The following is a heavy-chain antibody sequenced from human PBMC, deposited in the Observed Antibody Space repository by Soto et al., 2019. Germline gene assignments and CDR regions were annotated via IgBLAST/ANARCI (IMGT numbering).Heavy chain of an antibody. Sequence: EVQLVESGGGLIQPGGSLRLSCAASGFTVSSNYMSWVRQAPGKGLEWVSVIYSGGSTYYADSVKGRFTISRDNSKNTLYLQMNSLRAEDTAVYYCAGTVVPAAIPRPHHWFDPWGQGTLVTVSS. J-gene: IGHJ5*02. CDR1: GFTVSSNY. CDR2: IYSGGST. D-gene: IGHD2-2*02. CDR3: AGTVVPAAIPRPHHWFDP. V-gene: IGHV3-53*01.